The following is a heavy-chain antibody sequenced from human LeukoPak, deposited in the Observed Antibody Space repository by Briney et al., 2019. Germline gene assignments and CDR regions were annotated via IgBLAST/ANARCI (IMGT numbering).Heavy chain of an antibody. CDR1: GGSISSYY. J-gene: IGHJ3*02. V-gene: IGHV4-59*01. CDR2: IYYSGST. CDR3: ARGGYDFWSGYLDAFDI. D-gene: IGHD3-3*01. Sequence: SETLSLTCTVSGGSISSYYWSRIRQPPGKGLEWIGYIYYSGSTNYNPSLKSRVTISVDTSKNQFSLKLSSVTAADTAVYYCARGGYDFWSGYLDAFDIWGQGTMVTVSS.